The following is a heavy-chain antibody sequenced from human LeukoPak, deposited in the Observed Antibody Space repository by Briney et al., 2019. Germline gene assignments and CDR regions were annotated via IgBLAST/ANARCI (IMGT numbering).Heavy chain of an antibody. V-gene: IGHV3-23*01. J-gene: IGHJ3*02. CDR2: ISGSGGST. Sequence: GGSLRLSCAASGFTFSSHAMSWVRQAPGKGLEWVSAISGSGGSTYYADSVKGRFTISRDNSKNTLYLQMNSLRAEDTAVYYCANYYYDSSGYYTGNHVYAFDIWGQGTMVTVSS. CDR3: ANYYYDSSGYYTGNHVYAFDI. CDR1: GFTFSSHA. D-gene: IGHD3-22*01.